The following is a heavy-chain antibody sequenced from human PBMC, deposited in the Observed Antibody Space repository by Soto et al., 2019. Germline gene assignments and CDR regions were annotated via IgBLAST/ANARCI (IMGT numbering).Heavy chain of an antibody. CDR1: GFTFSNYW. J-gene: IGHJ4*02. CDR3: ARGYDYVWGSYRSEYYFDY. D-gene: IGHD3-16*02. V-gene: IGHV3-7*01. CDR2: IKPDGTEK. Sequence: GGSLRLSCVISGFTFSNYWMTWVRQAPGKGLEWVANIKPDGTEKYYVDSVKGRFTISRDNSKNTLYLQMNSLRAEDTAVYYCARGYDYVWGSYRSEYYFDYWGQGTLVTVSS.